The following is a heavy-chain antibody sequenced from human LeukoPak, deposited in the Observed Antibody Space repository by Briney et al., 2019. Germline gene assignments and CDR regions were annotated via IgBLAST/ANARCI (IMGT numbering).Heavy chain of an antibody. J-gene: IGHJ5*02. CDR3: AKDSPVVVVAYWFDP. D-gene: IGHD2-15*01. Sequence: GGSLRLSCAASGFTFSIYWMSWVRQAPGKGLEWVANIKQDGSEKYYVDSVRGRFTVSRDNGKNSLYLQMSSLRVDDTAIYYCAKDSPVVVVAYWFDPWGQGTLVTVSS. V-gene: IGHV3-7*01. CDR1: GFTFSIYW. CDR2: IKQDGSEK.